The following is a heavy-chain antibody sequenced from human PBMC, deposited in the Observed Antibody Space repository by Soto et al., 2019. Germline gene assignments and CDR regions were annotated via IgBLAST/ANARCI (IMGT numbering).Heavy chain of an antibody. D-gene: IGHD4-4*01. V-gene: IGHV4-4*07. CDR1: GGSVSHYY. Sequence: SETRSLTCAVSGGSVSHYYWGWIRQPSGKGLEWIGRIYSSGRTSYNPSLTSRITMSVDTSKNQFSLKLSFVTAADTAVYYCARIMNDYSYYLGMDVWGQGATVTVSS. J-gene: IGHJ6*02. CDR2: IYSSGRT. CDR3: ARIMNDYSYYLGMDV.